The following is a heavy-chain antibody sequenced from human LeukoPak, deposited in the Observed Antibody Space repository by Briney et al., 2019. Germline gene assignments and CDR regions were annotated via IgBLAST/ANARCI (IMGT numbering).Heavy chain of an antibody. J-gene: IGHJ4*02. V-gene: IGHV3-49*04. CDR2: IRRKVYGETT. Sequence: GRSLRLSCTASGFTFGDHGMGWVRQAPEKGLEWVGFIRRKVYGETTEYAASVRGRFSISRDDSKSIAYLEMNSLKTEDTAVYYCTRDKDWSYDYWGQGTLVTVSS. D-gene: IGHD3/OR15-3a*01. CDR3: TRDKDWSYDY. CDR1: GFTFGDHG.